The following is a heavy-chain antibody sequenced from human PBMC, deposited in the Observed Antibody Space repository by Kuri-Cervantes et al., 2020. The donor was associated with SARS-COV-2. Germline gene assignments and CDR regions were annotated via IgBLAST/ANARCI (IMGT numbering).Heavy chain of an antibody. CDR1: GFTFSSYE. Sequence: GGSLRLSCAASGFTFSSYEMNWVRQAPGKGLEWVSVIYSGGSSTYYADSVKGRFTISRDNSKNTLYLQMNSLRAEDTAVYYCAKDIAVAGHFDYWGQGTLVTVSS. D-gene: IGHD6-19*01. V-gene: IGHV3-23*03. J-gene: IGHJ4*02. CDR2: IYSGGSST. CDR3: AKDIAVAGHFDY.